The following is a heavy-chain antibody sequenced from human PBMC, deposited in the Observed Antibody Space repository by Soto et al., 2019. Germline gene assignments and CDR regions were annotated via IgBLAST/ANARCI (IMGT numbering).Heavy chain of an antibody. CDR1: GFTFSDYY. Sequence: RRLSCAASGFTFSDYYMSWIRQAPGKGLEWVSYISSSSSYTNYADSVKGRFTISRDNAKNSLYLQMNSLRAEDTAVYYCARPESIAARPSPFDYWGQGTLVTV. CDR3: ARPESIAARPSPFDY. V-gene: IGHV3-11*06. CDR2: ISSSSSYT. J-gene: IGHJ4*02. D-gene: IGHD6-6*01.